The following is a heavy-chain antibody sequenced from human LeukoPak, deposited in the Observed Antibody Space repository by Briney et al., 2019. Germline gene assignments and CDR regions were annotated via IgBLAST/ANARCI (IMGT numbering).Heavy chain of an antibody. CDR2: ISSSSSYI. V-gene: IGHV3-21*04. Sequence: GGSLRLSCAASGFTFSSYSMNWVRQAPGKGLEWVSSISSSSSYIYYADSVKGRFTISRDNSKNTLYLQMNSLRAEDTAVYYCAKEYYYYYYMDVWGKGTTVTISS. J-gene: IGHJ6*03. CDR1: GFTFSSYS. CDR3: AKEYYYYYYMDV.